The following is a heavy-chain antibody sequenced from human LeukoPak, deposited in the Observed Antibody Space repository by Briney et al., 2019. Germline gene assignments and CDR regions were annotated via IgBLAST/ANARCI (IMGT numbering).Heavy chain of an antibody. D-gene: IGHD3-22*01. Sequence: GRSLRLSCAASGFTFSSYAMHWVRQAPGKGLEWVAVISYDGSNKYYADSVKGRFTISRDNSKNTLYLQMNSLRAEDTAVYYCARDMLDSSGYSLWGQGTLVTVSS. V-gene: IGHV3-30-3*01. J-gene: IGHJ4*02. CDR2: ISYDGSNK. CDR3: ARDMLDSSGYSL. CDR1: GFTFSSYA.